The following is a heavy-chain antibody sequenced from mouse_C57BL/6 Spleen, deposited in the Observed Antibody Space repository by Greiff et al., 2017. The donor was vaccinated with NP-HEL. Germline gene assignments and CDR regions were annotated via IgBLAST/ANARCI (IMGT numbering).Heavy chain of an antibody. J-gene: IGHJ2*01. CDR2: IDPSDSET. CDR3: AIYGTPYYFDY. D-gene: IGHD2-1*01. V-gene: IGHV1-52*01. CDR1: GYTFTSYW. Sequence: QVQLQQSGAELVRPGSSVKLSCKASGYTFTSYWMHWVKQRPIQGLEWIGNIDPSDSETHYNQKFKDKATLTVDKSSSTAYMQLSSLTSEDSAVYYCAIYGTPYYFDYWGQGTTLTVSS.